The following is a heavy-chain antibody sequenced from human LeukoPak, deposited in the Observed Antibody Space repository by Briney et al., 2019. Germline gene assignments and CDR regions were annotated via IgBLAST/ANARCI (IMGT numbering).Heavy chain of an antibody. CDR3: AGDGASGGGGGCGAYGMAF. J-gene: IGHJ6*02. D-gene: IGHD4/OR15-4a*01. Sequence: GASVKVSCKASGYTFTGYYMHWVRQAPGQGLEWMGWINPNSGGTNYAQKFQGRVTMTRDTSISTAYMELSRLRSDDTAVYYCAGDGASGGGGGCGAYGMAFWGQGTTVTVSS. V-gene: IGHV1-2*02. CDR1: GYTFTGYY. CDR2: INPNSGGT.